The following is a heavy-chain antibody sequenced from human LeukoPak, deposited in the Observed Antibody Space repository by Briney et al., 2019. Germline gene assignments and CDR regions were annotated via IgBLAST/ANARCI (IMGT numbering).Heavy chain of an antibody. CDR3: ARGRGLQLKATFDY. D-gene: IGHD5-18*01. Sequence: SETLSLTRTVSGGSISSYYWSWLRQLPGRGLEWIGYVYYSGNTHYNPSFTSRVTLSIDTSKNQFPLTLSSVTAADTAVYFCARGRGLQLKATFDYWGQGTLVTVST. CDR2: VYYSGNT. J-gene: IGHJ4*02. V-gene: IGHV4-59*01. CDR1: GGSISSYY.